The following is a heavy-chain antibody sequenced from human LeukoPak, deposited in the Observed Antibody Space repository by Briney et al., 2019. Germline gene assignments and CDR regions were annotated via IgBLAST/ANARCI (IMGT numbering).Heavy chain of an antibody. CDR3: AREGLTSNWFGP. CDR1: GGSISSGGYY. CDR2: IYYSGST. Sequence: SETLSLTCTVSGGSISSGGYYWSWIRQHPGKGLEWIGYIYYSGSTYYNPSLKSRVTISVDTSKNQFSLKLSSVTAADTAVYYCAREGLTSNWFGPWGRGTLVTVSS. V-gene: IGHV4-31*03. J-gene: IGHJ5*02.